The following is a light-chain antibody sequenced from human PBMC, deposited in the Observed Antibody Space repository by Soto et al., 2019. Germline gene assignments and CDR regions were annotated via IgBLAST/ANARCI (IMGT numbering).Light chain of an antibody. V-gene: IGLV2-11*01. CDR3: CSYAASYTLV. J-gene: IGLJ2*01. CDR1: SSNVGGYNY. Sequence: QSAPTQPRSVSASPGQSVTISCTGTSSNVGGYNYVSWYQQNPGKAPKLMIYDASKRPSGVPDRFSGSKSGNAASLTISGLQAEDEADYYCCSYAASYTLVFGGGTKLTVL. CDR2: DAS.